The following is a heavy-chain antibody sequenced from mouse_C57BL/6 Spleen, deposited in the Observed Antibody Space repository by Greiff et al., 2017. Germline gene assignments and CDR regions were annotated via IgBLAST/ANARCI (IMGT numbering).Heavy chain of an antibody. CDR1: GYTFTDYN. D-gene: IGHD2-5*01. V-gene: IGHV1-22*01. Sequence: EVQLQQSGPELVKPGASVKMSCKASGYTFTDYNMHWVKQSHGKSLEWIGYINPNNGGTSYNQKFKGKATLTVNKSSSTAYMEIRSLTSEDSAVYYCARRTYYSNGYFDYWGQGTTLTVSS. CDR3: ARRTYYSNGYFDY. CDR2: INPNNGGT. J-gene: IGHJ2*01.